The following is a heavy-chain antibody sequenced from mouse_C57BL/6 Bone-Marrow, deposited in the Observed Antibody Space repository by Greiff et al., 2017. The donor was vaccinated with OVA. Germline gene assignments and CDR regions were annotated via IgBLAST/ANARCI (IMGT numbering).Heavy chain of an antibody. CDR1: GFTFTDYY. J-gene: IGHJ4*01. V-gene: IGHV7-3*01. CDR3: ARPYYDYTYAMDY. Sequence: DVHLVESGGGLVQPGGSLSLSCAASGFTFTDYYMSWVRQPPGKALEWLGFIRNKANGYTTEYSASVKGRFTISRDNSQSIRYLQMNALRAEDSATYYCARPYYDYTYAMDYWGQGTSVTVSS. D-gene: IGHD2-4*01. CDR2: IRNKANGYTT.